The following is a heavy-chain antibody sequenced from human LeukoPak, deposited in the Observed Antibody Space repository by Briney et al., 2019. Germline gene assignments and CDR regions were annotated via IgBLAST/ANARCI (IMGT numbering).Heavy chain of an antibody. CDR2: IYYSGST. Sequence: SQTLSLTCTVSGGSISSGGYYWSWIRQHPGKGLEWIGYIYYSGSTYYNPSFKSRVTISVDTSKNQFSLKLSSVTAADTAVYYCARCRSGNNWFDPWGQGTLVTVSS. V-gene: IGHV4-31*03. J-gene: IGHJ5*02. D-gene: IGHD2-15*01. CDR1: GGSISSGGYY. CDR3: ARCRSGNNWFDP.